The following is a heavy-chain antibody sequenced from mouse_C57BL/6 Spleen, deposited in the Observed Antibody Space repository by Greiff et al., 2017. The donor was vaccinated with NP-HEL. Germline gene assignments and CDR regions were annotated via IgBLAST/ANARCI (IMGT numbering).Heavy chain of an antibody. Sequence: QVHVKQSGAELARPGASVKLSCKASGYTFTSYGISWVKQRTGQGLEWIGEIYPRSGNTYYNEKFKGKATLTADKSSSTAYMELRSLTSEDSAVYFCARSLYYYGSSYWYFDVWGTGTTVTVSS. CDR1: GYTFTSYG. J-gene: IGHJ1*03. CDR2: IYPRSGNT. D-gene: IGHD1-1*01. CDR3: ARSLYYYGSSYWYFDV. V-gene: IGHV1-81*01.